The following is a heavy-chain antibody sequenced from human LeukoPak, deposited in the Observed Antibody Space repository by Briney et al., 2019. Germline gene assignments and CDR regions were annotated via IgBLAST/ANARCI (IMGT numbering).Heavy chain of an antibody. CDR3: ARVDPYIVATGNWFDP. V-gene: IGHV4-34*01. CDR1: GGSFSGYY. Sequence: SETLSLTCAVYGGSFSGYYWSWIRQPPGKGLEWIGEINHSGSTNYNPSLKSRVTISVDTSKNQFSLKLCSVTAEDTAVYYCARVDPYIVATGNWFDPWGQGTLVTVSS. J-gene: IGHJ5*02. D-gene: IGHD5-12*01. CDR2: INHSGST.